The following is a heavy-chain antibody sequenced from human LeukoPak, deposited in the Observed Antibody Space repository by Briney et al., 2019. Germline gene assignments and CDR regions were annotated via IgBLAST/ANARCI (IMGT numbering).Heavy chain of an antibody. V-gene: IGHV4-39*01. CDR2: IYYSGST. D-gene: IGHD5-18*01. J-gene: IGHJ3*02. CDR1: GGSISSSSYY. CDR3: AKRRGYTYDHDAFNI. Sequence: SETLSLTCTVSGGSISSSSYYWGWIRQPPGKGLEWIGSIYYSGSTYYNPSLKSRVTISVDTSKNQFSLKLSSVTAADTAVYYCAKRRGYTYDHDAFNIWGQGTMVTVSS.